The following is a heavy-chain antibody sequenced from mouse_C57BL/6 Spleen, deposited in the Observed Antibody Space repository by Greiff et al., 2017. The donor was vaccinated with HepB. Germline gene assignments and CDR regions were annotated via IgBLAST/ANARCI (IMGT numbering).Heavy chain of an antibody. D-gene: IGHD1-1*01. CDR2: SRNKANDYTT. J-gene: IGHJ4*01. CDR1: GFTFSDFY. V-gene: IGHV7-1*01. Sequence: EVKLMESGGGLVQSGRSLRLSCATSGFTFSDFYMEWVRQAPGKGLEWIAASRNKANDYTTEYSASVKGRFIVSRDTSQSILYLQMNALRAEDTAIYYCARDADGSSWDYAMDYWGQGTSVTVSS. CDR3: ARDADGSSWDYAMDY.